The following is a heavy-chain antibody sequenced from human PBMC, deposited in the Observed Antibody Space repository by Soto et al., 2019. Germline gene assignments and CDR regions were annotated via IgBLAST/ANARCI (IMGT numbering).Heavy chain of an antibody. CDR2: ISAYNGNT. D-gene: IGHD2-21*01. V-gene: IGHV1-18*04. Sequence: QVQLVQSGAEVKKPGASVKVSCKASGYTFTSYGISWVRQAPGQGLEWMGWISAYNGNTNYAQKLQGRVTMTTDTATSTAEMEVRSVRCDDTAVYYCARDSRPVIPFPKDWDYWGQGTLVTVSS. CDR3: ARDSRPVIPFPKDWDY. J-gene: IGHJ4*02. CDR1: GYTFTSYG.